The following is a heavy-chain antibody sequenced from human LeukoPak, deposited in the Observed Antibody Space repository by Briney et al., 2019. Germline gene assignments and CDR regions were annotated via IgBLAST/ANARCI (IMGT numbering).Heavy chain of an antibody. J-gene: IGHJ5*02. V-gene: IGHV4-34*01. CDR2: INHSGST. Sequence: SETLSPTCAVYGGSFSGYYWSWIRQPPGKGLEWIGEINHSGSTNYNPSLKSRVTISVDTSKNQFSLKLSSVTAADTAVYYCARGWRYYDSSGYYRPWGQGTLVTVSS. D-gene: IGHD3-22*01. CDR3: ARGWRYYDSSGYYRP. CDR1: GGSFSGYY.